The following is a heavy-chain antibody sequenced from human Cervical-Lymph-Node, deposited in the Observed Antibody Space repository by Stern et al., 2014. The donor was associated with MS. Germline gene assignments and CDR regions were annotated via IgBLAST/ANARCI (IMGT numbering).Heavy chain of an antibody. CDR3: AREGGNTAEYFQH. Sequence: VQLVESGGGVVQPGRSLRLSCAASGFTFSSSGMHWVRQAPGKGLEWLAIIWYDGSNRYYADSVKGRFPISRDNSKNTLYLQMNSLRADDTALYYCAREGGNTAEYFQHWGQGTLVTVSS. J-gene: IGHJ1*01. CDR1: GFTFSSSG. CDR2: IWYDGSNR. D-gene: IGHD4-23*01. V-gene: IGHV3-33*01.